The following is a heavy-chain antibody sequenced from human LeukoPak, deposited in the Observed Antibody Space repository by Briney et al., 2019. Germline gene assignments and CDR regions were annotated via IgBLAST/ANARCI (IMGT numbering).Heavy chain of an antibody. Sequence: SETLSLTCTVSGGSISSSSYYWGWIRQPPGKGLEWIGSIYYSGSIYYNPSLKSRVTISVDTSKNQFSLKLSSVTAADTAVYYCARSRGYSYGPVDYWGQGTLVTVSS. D-gene: IGHD5-18*01. V-gene: IGHV4-39*01. J-gene: IGHJ4*02. CDR2: IYYSGSI. CDR1: GGSISSSSYY. CDR3: ARSRGYSYGPVDY.